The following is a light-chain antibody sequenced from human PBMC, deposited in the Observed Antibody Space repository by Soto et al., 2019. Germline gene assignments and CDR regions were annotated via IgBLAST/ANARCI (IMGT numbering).Light chain of an antibody. CDR3: KSYTSSSALYV. CDR1: SSDIGAYKY. J-gene: IGLJ1*01. V-gene: IGLV2-14*01. CDR2: EVS. Sequence: QSALTQPASVSGSPGQSITISCTGTSSDIGAYKYVSWYQQHPGKAPKLILYEVSNRPSGVSNRFSGFKSGNTASLTITGLQAEDEADYYCKSYTSSSALYVFGTGTKLTVL.